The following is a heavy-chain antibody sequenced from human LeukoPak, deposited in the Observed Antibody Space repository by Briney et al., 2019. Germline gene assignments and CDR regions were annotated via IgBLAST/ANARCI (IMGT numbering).Heavy chain of an antibody. V-gene: IGHV3-23*01. CDR2: ISGSGDNT. Sequence: GGSLRLSCAASGFTFSSYGMSWVRQAPGKGLEWVSAISGSGDNTYYADSVKGRFSISRDKSKITLFLQLNSLRAEDTAIYYCAKDTWYGSGWSDYWGQGTLVTVSS. D-gene: IGHD6-19*01. CDR3: AKDTWYGSGWSDY. J-gene: IGHJ4*02. CDR1: GFTFSSYG.